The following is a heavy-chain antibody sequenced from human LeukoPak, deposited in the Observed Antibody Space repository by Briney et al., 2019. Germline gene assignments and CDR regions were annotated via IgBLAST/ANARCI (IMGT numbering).Heavy chain of an antibody. CDR2: IYHSGST. CDR3: ARDWNWNYYGSTVY. D-gene: IGHD3-10*01. J-gene: IGHJ4*02. Sequence: PSETLSLTCTVSGGSISSYYWSWIRQPPGKGLEWIGYIYHSGSTNYNPSLMSRVTISEDTSKNQFSLKLSSVAAVDTAVYYCARDWNWNYYGSTVYWSQGTLVTVSS. CDR1: GGSISSYY. V-gene: IGHV4-59*01.